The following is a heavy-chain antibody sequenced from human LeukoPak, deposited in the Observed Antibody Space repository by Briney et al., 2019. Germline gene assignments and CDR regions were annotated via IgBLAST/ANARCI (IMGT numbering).Heavy chain of an antibody. CDR3: ARRLRLGYSYGFSRPHFDY. CDR2: IYTSGST. D-gene: IGHD5-18*01. Sequence: PSETLSLTCTVSGGSISSGSYYWSWIRQPAGTGLEWIGRIYTSGSTNYNPSLKSRVTISVDTSKNQFSLKLSSVTAADTAVYYCARRLRLGYSYGFSRPHFDYWGQGTLVTVSS. J-gene: IGHJ4*02. CDR1: GGSISSGSYY. V-gene: IGHV4-61*02.